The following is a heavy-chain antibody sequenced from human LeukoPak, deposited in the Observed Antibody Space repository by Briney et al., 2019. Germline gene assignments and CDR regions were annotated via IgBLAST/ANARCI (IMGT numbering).Heavy chain of an antibody. J-gene: IGHJ5*02. Sequence: GGSLRLSCAASGFTFDDYAMHWVRQAPGKGLEWVSLISGDGGSTYYADSVKGRFTISRDNSKNSLYLQMNSLRTEDTALYYCAEDCSYRIAVAGNNWFDPWGQGTLVTVSS. CDR3: AEDCSYRIAVAGNNWFDP. V-gene: IGHV3-43*02. D-gene: IGHD6-19*01. CDR2: ISGDGGST. CDR1: GFTFDDYA.